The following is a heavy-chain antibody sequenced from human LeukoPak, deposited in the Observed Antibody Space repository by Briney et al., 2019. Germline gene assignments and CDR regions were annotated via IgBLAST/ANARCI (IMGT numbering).Heavy chain of an antibody. CDR3: ARDFGVSDSSSWYPIYYYYYYGMDV. J-gene: IGHJ6*02. V-gene: IGHV3-30*04. D-gene: IGHD6-13*01. CDR1: GFTFSSYA. CDR2: ISYDGSNK. Sequence: GRSLRLSCAASGFTFSSYAVHWVRQAPGKGLEWVAVISYDGSNKYYADSVKGRFTISRDNSKNTLYLQMNSLRAEDTAVYYCARDFGVSDSSSWYPIYYYYYYGMDVWGQGTTVTVSS.